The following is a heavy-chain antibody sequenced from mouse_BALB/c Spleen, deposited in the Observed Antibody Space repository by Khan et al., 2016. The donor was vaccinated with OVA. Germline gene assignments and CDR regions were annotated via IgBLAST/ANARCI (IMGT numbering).Heavy chain of an antibody. D-gene: IGHD2-14*01. Sequence: EVQLQESGPSLLKPSQTLSLTCSVTGDSITTGYWNWIRKFPGNKLEYMGYIIYTGYTYYNPSLKSRISITRHTSNNQYYLQLNSVTDEDTATCYCARSTYRYAFVYWGQGTLVTVSA. CDR1: GDSITTGY. CDR2: IIYTGYT. J-gene: IGHJ3*01. CDR3: ARSTYRYAFVY. V-gene: IGHV3-8*02.